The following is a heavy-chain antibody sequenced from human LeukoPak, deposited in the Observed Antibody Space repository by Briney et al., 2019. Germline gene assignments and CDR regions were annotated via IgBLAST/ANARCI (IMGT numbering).Heavy chain of an antibody. J-gene: IGHJ3*02. V-gene: IGHV3-72*01. CDR3: ARVHYYDSSDAFDI. D-gene: IGHD3-22*01. Sequence: GGSLRLSCAASGFTFSDHYMDWVRQAPGKGLEWVSRTRNKVNSYTTEYAASVKGRFTISRDDSKNSLYLRMNSLKTEDTAVYYCARVHYYDSSDAFDIWGQGTMVTVSS. CDR2: TRNKVNSYTT. CDR1: GFTFSDHY.